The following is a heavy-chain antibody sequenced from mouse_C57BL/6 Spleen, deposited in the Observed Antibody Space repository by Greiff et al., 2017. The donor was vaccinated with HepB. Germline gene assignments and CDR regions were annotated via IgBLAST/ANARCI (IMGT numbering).Heavy chain of an antibody. CDR3: ARQGMYYNDAMDY. CDR1: GYAFSSSW. CDR2: IYPGDGDT. Sequence: VKLMESGPELVKPGASVKISCKASGYAFSSSWMNWVKQRPGKGLEWIGRIYPGDGDTNYNGKFKGKATLTADKSSSTAYMQLSSLTSEDSAVYFCARQGMYYNDAMDYWGQGTSVTVSS. J-gene: IGHJ4*01. D-gene: IGHD1-1*01. V-gene: IGHV1-82*01.